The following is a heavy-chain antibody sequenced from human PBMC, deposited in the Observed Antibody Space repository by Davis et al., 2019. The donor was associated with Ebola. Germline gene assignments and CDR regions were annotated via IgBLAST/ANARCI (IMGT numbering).Heavy chain of an antibody. V-gene: IGHV4-34*01. CDR3: ARAVGSARVVYYYGMDV. Sequence: SETLSLTCAVYGGSFSGYYWSWIRQPPGKGLEWIGEINHSGSTNYNPSLKSRVTISVDTSKNQFSLQLNSVTPEDTAVYYCARAVGSARVVYYYGMDVWGQGTTVTVSS. CDR1: GGSFSGYY. J-gene: IGHJ6*02. CDR2: INHSGST. D-gene: IGHD2-2*01.